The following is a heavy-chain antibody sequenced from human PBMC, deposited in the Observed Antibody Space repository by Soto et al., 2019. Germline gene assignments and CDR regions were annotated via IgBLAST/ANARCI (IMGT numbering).Heavy chain of an antibody. D-gene: IGHD2-15*01. CDR3: VAYCSGGSCYGSFDY. Sequence: ASVKVSCKASGYTFTSYGISWVRQDPGQGLEWMGWISAYNGNTNYAQKLQGRVTMTTDTSTSTAYMELRSLRSDDTAVYYCVAYCSGGSCYGSFDYWGQGTLVTVSS. V-gene: IGHV1-18*01. J-gene: IGHJ4*02. CDR2: ISAYNGNT. CDR1: GYTFTSYG.